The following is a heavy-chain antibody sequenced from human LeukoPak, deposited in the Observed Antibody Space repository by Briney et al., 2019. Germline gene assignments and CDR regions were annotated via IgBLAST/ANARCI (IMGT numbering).Heavy chain of an antibody. CDR1: GFTFSRYT. CDR3: AREGSSTSCLDH. CDR2: ISSSSSYI. Sequence: SGGSLRLSCAASGFTFSRYTMNWVRQAPGKGLEWVSSISSSSSYIYYADSVKGRFTISRDNAKNSLYLQMNSLIAEDTAVYYCAREGSSTSCLDHWGQGTLVTVSS. V-gene: IGHV3-21*01. J-gene: IGHJ4*02. D-gene: IGHD2-2*01.